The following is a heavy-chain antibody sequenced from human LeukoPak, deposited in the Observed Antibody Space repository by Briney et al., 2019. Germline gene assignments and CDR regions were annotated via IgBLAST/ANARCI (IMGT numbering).Heavy chain of an antibody. J-gene: IGHJ6*02. D-gene: IGHD3-3*01. Sequence: PSETLSLTCTVSGGSISSGDYYWSWIRQPPGKGLEWIGYIYYSGSTYYNPSLKSRVTISVDTFKNQFSLKLSSVTAADTAVYYCARDCLETGYYYYGMDVWGQGTTVTVSS. V-gene: IGHV4-30-4*01. CDR1: GGSISSGDYY. CDR3: ARDCLETGYYYYGMDV. CDR2: IYYSGST.